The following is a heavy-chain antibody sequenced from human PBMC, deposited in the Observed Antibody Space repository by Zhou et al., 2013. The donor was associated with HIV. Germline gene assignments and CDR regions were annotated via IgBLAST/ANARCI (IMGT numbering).Heavy chain of an antibody. D-gene: IGHD1-7*01. J-gene: IGHJ4*02. CDR3: ASGGPDNWNYVTLVY. CDR2: TVLRLGEV. CDR1: GDTSTSHT. V-gene: IGHV1-69*16. Sequence: QVQPVQSGAEVRKPGSSVKVSCKTSGDTSTSHTVSWVRQVPGHGLEWMGGTVLRLGEVSYAQVFQDRVTITTDDARGTAHMELSSLRSEDTAVYYCASGGPDNWNYVTLVYWGQGTLVTVSS.